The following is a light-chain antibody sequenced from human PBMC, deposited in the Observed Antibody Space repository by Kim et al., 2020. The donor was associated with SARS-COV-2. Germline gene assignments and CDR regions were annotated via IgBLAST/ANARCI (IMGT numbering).Light chain of an antibody. V-gene: IGLV6-57*03. CDR1: SDSIASNY. J-gene: IGLJ3*02. CDR2: EDN. Sequence: GKTVPLSCTRSSDSIASNYVQWYQQRPGSAPTTVIYEDNQRPSGVPDRFSGSIDSSSNSASLTISGLKTEDEADYYCQSYDSSNRVFGGGTQLTVL. CDR3: QSYDSSNRV.